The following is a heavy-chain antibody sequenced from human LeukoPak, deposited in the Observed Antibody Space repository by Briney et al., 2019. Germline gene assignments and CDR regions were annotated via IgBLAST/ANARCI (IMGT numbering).Heavy chain of an antibody. V-gene: IGHV4-39*07. CDR2: IYYSGST. J-gene: IGHJ6*03. D-gene: IGHD2-2*02. CDR3: ARVGVPAAIRDYYYYMDV. Sequence: SETLSLTCTVSGVSISSSSYYWGWVRQPPGKGLEWIGSIYYSGSTYYNPSLKSRFTISVDTSKNQFSLKLSSVTAADTAVYYCARVGVPAAIRDYYYYMDVWGKGTTVTVSS. CDR1: GVSISSSSYY.